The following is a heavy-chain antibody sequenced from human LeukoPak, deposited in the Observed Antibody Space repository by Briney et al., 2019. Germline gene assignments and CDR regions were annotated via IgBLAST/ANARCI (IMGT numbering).Heavy chain of an antibody. CDR1: GGSISSYY. J-gene: IGHJ4*02. CDR2: IYYSGST. V-gene: IGHV4-59*08. D-gene: IGHD6-13*01. Sequence: SETLSLTCTVSGGSISSYYWSWIRQPPGKGLEWIGYIYYSGSTNYNPSLKSRVTISVDTSKNQFSLKLSSVTAADTAVYYCARGVAAAGVDYWGQGTLVTVSS. CDR3: ARGVAAAGVDY.